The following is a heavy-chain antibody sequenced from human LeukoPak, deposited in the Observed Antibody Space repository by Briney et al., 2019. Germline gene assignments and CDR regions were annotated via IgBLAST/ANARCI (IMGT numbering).Heavy chain of an antibody. V-gene: IGHV4-31*03. CDR1: GGSISSGGYY. CDR3: ARDVVVPAATRNYYYYGMDV. J-gene: IGHJ6*02. D-gene: IGHD2-2*01. Sequence: SETLSLTCTVSGGSISSGGYYWSWIRQHPGKGLEWIGYIYYSGSTYYSPSLKSRVTISVDTSKNQFSLKLSSVTAADTAVYYCARDVVVPAATRNYYYYGMDVWGQGTTVTVSS. CDR2: IYYSGST.